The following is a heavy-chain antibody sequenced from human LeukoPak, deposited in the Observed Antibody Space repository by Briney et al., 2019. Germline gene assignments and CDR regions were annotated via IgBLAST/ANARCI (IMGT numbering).Heavy chain of an antibody. CDR3: ARDLKNWNDDNNWFDP. CDR1: GYTFTNYI. Sequence: ASVKVSCKASGYTFTNYIISWVRQAPGQGLEWMGWISAYNGNTNYAQKLQGGVTMTTDTSTSTAYMELRSLRSDDTAVYYCARDLKNWNDDNNWFDPWGQGTLVTVSS. CDR2: ISAYNGNT. D-gene: IGHD1-1*01. J-gene: IGHJ5*02. V-gene: IGHV1-18*01.